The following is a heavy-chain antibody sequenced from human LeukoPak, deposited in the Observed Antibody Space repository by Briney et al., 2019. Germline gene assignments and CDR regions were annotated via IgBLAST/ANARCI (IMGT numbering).Heavy chain of an antibody. CDR3: AKGSPPEWGVFDY. CDR2: IRYDGSNK. Sequence: GGSLRLSCAASGFTFSSYGMHWVRQAPGKGLEWVAFIRYDGSNKYYADSVKGRFTISRDNSKNTLYLQMNSLRAEDTAVYYCAKGSPPEWGVFDYWGQGTLVTVSS. CDR1: GFTFSSYG. J-gene: IGHJ4*02. V-gene: IGHV3-30*02. D-gene: IGHD1-26*01.